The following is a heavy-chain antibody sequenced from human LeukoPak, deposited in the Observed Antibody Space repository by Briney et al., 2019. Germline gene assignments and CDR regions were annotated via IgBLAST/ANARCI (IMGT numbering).Heavy chain of an antibody. CDR2: IYYSGST. Sequence: SETLSLTCTGSGGSISSYYWSWIRQPPGKGLEWIGYIYYSGSTNYNPSLKSRVTISVDTSKNQFSLKLSSVTAADTAVYYCARVLAVADDAAFAIWGQGTMVTVSS. V-gene: IGHV4-59*01. CDR1: GGSISSYY. D-gene: IGHD6-19*01. CDR3: ARVLAVADDAAFAI. J-gene: IGHJ3*02.